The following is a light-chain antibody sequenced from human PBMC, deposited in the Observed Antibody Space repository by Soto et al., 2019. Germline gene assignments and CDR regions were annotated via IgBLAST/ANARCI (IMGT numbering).Light chain of an antibody. Sequence: SALTQPASVSGSPGQSLTISCTGRSSDVGSNNLVSWYQQHPGKAPKLMIYEGTKRPSGVSNRFSGSKSGNTASLTISGLQAEDGADYYCCSYAGSNIWVFGGGTKLTVL. CDR3: CSYAGSNIWV. CDR1: SSDVGSNNL. V-gene: IGLV2-23*01. J-gene: IGLJ3*02. CDR2: EGT.